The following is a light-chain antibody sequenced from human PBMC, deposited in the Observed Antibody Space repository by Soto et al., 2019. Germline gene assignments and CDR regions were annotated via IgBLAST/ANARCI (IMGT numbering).Light chain of an antibody. CDR2: DVN. Sequence: QSALTQPRSVSGSPGQSITISCTGSSSDVGSYNYVSWYQQHPGQAPKFMIYDVNKRPSGVSLRFSGSNSGNTASLTISGLQADDEADYYCHSYAGSYNFVFGSGTKVTVL. V-gene: IGLV2-11*01. CDR3: HSYAGSYNFV. CDR1: SSDVGSYNY. J-gene: IGLJ1*01.